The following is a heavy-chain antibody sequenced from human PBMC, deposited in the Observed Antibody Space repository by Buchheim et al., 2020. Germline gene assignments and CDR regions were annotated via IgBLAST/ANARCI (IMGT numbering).Heavy chain of an antibody. D-gene: IGHD2-21*02. J-gene: IGHJ3*02. V-gene: IGHV3-30*03. CDR2: ISLDGRNK. CDR3: ARGVAYCGGDCKRLFDI. Sequence: QVQLVESGGGVVQPGRSLRLSCAASGFTFSYYGMHWVRQAPGKGLEWVAVISLDGRNKFYRDSVKGRFTISRDNSKNIAYLQMASLRPDDAAVYYCARGVAYCGGDCKRLFDIWGQGT. CDR1: GFTFSYYG.